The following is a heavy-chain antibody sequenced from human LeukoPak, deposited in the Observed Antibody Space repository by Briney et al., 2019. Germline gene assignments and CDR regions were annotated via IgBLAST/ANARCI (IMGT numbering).Heavy chain of an antibody. Sequence: GGSLRLSCAASGFTFSSYSMNWVRQAPGKGLEWVSAISGSGGSTYYADSVKGRFTISRDNSKNTLYLQMNSLRAEDTAVYYCAKDRGWYFFDYWGQGTLVTVSS. D-gene: IGHD6-19*01. V-gene: IGHV3-23*01. CDR2: ISGSGGST. CDR3: AKDRGWYFFDY. CDR1: GFTFSSYS. J-gene: IGHJ4*02.